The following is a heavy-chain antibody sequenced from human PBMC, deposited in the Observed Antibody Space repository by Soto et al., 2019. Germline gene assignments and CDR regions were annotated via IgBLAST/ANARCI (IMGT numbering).Heavy chain of an antibody. CDR1: GFTFDDYA. Sequence: EVQLVESGGGLVQPGRSLRLSCAASGFTFDDYAMHWVRQAPGKGLEWVSGISWNSGSIGYADSVKGRFTISRDNAKNSLYLQMNSLRAEDTALYYCAKDMVARGHYYDSSGPNDYWGQGTLVTVSS. CDR3: AKDMVARGHYYDSSGPNDY. J-gene: IGHJ4*02. D-gene: IGHD3-22*01. CDR2: ISWNSGSI. V-gene: IGHV3-9*01.